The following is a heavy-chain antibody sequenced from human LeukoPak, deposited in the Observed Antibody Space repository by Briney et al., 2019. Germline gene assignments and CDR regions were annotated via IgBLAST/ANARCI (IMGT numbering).Heavy chain of an antibody. CDR2: ISPLLGAS. Sequence: SVKVSCKASGGTFSSYAISWVRQAPGQGLNWMGGISPLLGASKHTQNFHDRVTITADESTTTAYMELSDLRSADTAVYYCATFDVLTGFEYWGQGTLVTVSS. CDR3: ATFDVLTGFEY. J-gene: IGHJ4*02. CDR1: GGTFSSYA. D-gene: IGHD3-9*01. V-gene: IGHV1-69*13.